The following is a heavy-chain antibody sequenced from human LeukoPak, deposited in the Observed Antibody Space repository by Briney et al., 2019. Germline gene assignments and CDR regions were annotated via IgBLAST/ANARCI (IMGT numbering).Heavy chain of an antibody. CDR1: GGSFSGYY. J-gene: IGHJ4*02. V-gene: IGHV4-34*01. Sequence: SETLSLTCAVYGGSFSGYYWSWIRQPPGKGLEWIGEINHSGSTNYNPSLKSRVTISVDTSKNQFSLKLSPVTAADTAVYYCAISYDSSGYYSRWGQGTLVTVSS. CDR3: AISYDSSGYYSR. D-gene: IGHD3-22*01. CDR2: INHSGST.